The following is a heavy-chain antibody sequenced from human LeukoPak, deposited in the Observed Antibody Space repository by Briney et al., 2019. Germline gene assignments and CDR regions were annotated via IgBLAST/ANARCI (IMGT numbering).Heavy chain of an antibody. CDR2: IKQDGSGT. CDR1: GFTFSNYW. J-gene: IGHJ4*02. D-gene: IGHD6-13*01. CDR3: ARGRSAAGQSFFDY. V-gene: IGHV3-7*01. Sequence: GGSLRLSCAVSGFTFSNYWMSWVRQAPGKGLEWVASIKQDGSGTYYVDSVKGRFTISRDNAKNSLYLQMNSLRAEDTAVYYCARGRSAAGQSFFDYWGQGTLVTVSS.